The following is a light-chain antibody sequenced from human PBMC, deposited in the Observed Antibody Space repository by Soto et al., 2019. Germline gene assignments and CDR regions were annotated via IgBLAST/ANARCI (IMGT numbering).Light chain of an antibody. CDR2: GAS. Sequence: EIVLTQSPATLSLSPGERATLSCRASQSVSSYLAWYQQKPGQAPRLLIYGASNRATGIPARFSGSGSGTDFTLTISSLEPEDSAVYYCQQRSNWPSITFGQGTRLGIK. CDR1: QSVSSY. CDR3: QQRSNWPSIT. V-gene: IGKV3-11*01. J-gene: IGKJ5*01.